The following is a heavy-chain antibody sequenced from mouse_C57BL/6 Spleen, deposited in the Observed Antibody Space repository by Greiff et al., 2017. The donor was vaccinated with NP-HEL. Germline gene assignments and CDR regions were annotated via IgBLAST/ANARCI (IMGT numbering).Heavy chain of an antibody. Sequence: VQLQQPGAELVMPGASVKLSCKASGYTFTSYWMHWVKQRPGQGLEWIGEIDPSDSYTNYNQKFKGKSTLTVDKSSSTAYMQLSSLTSEDSAVYYCARGIYDYGGFAYWGQGTLVTVSA. CDR1: GYTFTSYW. D-gene: IGHD1-1*01. CDR2: IDPSDSYT. CDR3: ARGIYDYGGFAY. J-gene: IGHJ3*01. V-gene: IGHV1-69*01.